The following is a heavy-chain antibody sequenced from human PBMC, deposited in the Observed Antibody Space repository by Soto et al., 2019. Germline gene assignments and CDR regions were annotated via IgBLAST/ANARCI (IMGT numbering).Heavy chain of an antibody. CDR3: AREWGPYYYDSSGYYQADL. CDR2: IYYSGST. Sequence: QVQLQESGPGQVKPSQTLSLTCTVSGGSISSGDYYWSWIRQPPGKGLEWFGYIYYSGSTYYNPSLKRRVNISVATSKDQFSLKLSSVTAADTAVYYCAREWGPYYYDSSGYYQADLWGRGTLVTVFS. J-gene: IGHJ2*01. V-gene: IGHV4-30-4*01. D-gene: IGHD3-22*01. CDR1: GGSISSGDYY.